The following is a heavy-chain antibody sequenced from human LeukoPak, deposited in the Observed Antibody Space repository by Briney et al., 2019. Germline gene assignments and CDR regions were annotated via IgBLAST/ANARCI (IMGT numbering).Heavy chain of an antibody. CDR2: INPNSGDT. V-gene: IGHV1-2*02. J-gene: IGHJ5*02. CDR3: ARVPGYRSDKRSLSWVDP. D-gene: IGHD6-19*01. Sequence: ASVKVSCKASGYTFTGDYMHWVRQAPGQGLEWMGWINPNSGDTTSAQRFQGRVTMTRDTSLNTAYMELSRLTSDDTAVYYCARVPGYRSDKRSLSWVDPWGQGSLVTVSS. CDR1: GYTFTGDY.